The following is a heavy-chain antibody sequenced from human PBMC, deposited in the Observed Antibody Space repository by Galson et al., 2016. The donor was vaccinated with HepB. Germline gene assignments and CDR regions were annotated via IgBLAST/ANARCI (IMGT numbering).Heavy chain of an antibody. CDR1: GFTFSDYY. Sequence: SLRLSCAASGFTFSDYYMSWIRQAPGKGLEWVSYISSSSSYTNYAESVQGRFTITRVNAKNSLYMQMNSLRAEDTAVYYCARAQTTVVTYIDNWGQGPLVTVSS. J-gene: IGHJ4*02. V-gene: IGHV3-11*06. D-gene: IGHD4-23*01. CDR2: ISSSSSYT. CDR3: ARAQTTVVTYIDN.